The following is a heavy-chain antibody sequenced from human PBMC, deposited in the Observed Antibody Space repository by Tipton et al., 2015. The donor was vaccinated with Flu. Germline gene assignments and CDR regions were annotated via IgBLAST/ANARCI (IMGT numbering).Heavy chain of an antibody. CDR1: GGSFKSGDYY. J-gene: IGHJ4*02. D-gene: IGHD1-26*01. CDR3: ARSRERGRYYFDY. CDR2: IYYSGST. V-gene: IGHV4-30-4*01. Sequence: TLSLTCTVSGGSFKSGDYYWSWIRQSPGEGLEWMGYIYYSGSTHYNPSLKRRLTISEEASKNQFSLQLRSVTAADTAVYYCARSRERGRYYFDYWGQGTLVTVSS.